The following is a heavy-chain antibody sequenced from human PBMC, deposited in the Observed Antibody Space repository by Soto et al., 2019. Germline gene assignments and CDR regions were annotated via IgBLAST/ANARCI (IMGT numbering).Heavy chain of an antibody. J-gene: IGHJ4*02. CDR1: GFTFSSYW. CDR3: ARAPFYCSNGVCPLYYFDF. V-gene: IGHV3-74*01. Sequence: GGSLRLSCAASGFTFSSYWMHWIRQSPGKGLVWVSRINGDGTGTTYADSVKGRFTISRDSAKNTVYLQMTSLRVEDTAVYYCARAPFYCSNGVCPLYYFDFWGQGTLVTVSS. CDR2: INGDGTGT. D-gene: IGHD2-8*01.